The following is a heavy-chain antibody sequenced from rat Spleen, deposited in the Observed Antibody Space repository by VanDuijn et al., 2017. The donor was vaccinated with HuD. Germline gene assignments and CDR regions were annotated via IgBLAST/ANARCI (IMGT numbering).Heavy chain of an antibody. V-gene: IGHV2S12*01. J-gene: IGHJ3*01. Sequence: QVQLKESGPGLVQPSQTLSLTCTVSGFSLTSNAVIWVRQPPGKGLEWIATISSGGNTYYNSALKSRLSISRDTSKSQVFLEMNSLQTEDTAIYFCTRDHSYWGSYYPGGFAYWGQGTLVTVSS. D-gene: IGHD1-12*02. CDR2: ISSGGNT. CDR3: TRDHSYWGSYYPGGFAY. CDR1: GFSLTSNA.